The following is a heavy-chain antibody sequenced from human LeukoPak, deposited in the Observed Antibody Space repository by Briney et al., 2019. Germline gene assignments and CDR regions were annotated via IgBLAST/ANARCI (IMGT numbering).Heavy chain of an antibody. CDR2: IHGVDGRT. Sequence: GGSLRLSCAGSGFTFSTYWMHWVRQAPGEGLVWVSRIHGVDGRTSYADSVKGRFTISRDNAKNTVYLQMNNLRAEDTAVYYCARESTVGPIQTDAFDFWGQGTMVTVSS. J-gene: IGHJ3*01. V-gene: IGHV3-74*01. D-gene: IGHD1-26*01. CDR1: GFTFSTYW. CDR3: ARESTVGPIQTDAFDF.